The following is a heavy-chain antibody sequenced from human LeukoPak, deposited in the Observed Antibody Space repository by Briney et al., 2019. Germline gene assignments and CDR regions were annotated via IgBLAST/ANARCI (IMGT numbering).Heavy chain of an antibody. CDR2: ISSSSSYI. V-gene: IGHV3-21*01. Sequence: GGSLRLSCAASGFTFSSYSMNWVRQAPGKGLEWVSSISSSSSYIYYADSVKGRFTISRDNAKNSLYLQMNSLRAEDTAVYYCARDRAADIVVVPASDYWGQGTLVNVSS. D-gene: IGHD2-2*01. CDR3: ARDRAADIVVVPASDY. CDR1: GFTFSSYS. J-gene: IGHJ4*02.